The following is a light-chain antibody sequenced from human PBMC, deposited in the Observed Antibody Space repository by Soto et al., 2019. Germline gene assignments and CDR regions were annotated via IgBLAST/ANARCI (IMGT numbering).Light chain of an antibody. Sequence: EIVLTQSPGTLSLSPGEIATLSCSASQSVSSYLAWYQQKPGLAPRLLIYDASNRATGIPARFSGSGSGTDFTLTISRLEPEDFAVYYCQQYGSSPPPFGQGTKVDIK. CDR2: DAS. J-gene: IGKJ1*01. CDR3: QQYGSSPPP. CDR1: QSVSSY. V-gene: IGKV3-20*01.